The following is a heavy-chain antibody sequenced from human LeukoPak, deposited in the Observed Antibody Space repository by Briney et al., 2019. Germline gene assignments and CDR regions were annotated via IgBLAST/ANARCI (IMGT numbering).Heavy chain of an antibody. CDR3: ARETRWDFDY. V-gene: IGHV3-48*04. CDR2: ISSSGRTI. D-gene: IGHD5-24*01. CDR1: GFTFSSYW. Sequence: GGSLRLSCAASGFTFSSYWMHWVRQSPGKGLEWVSYISSSGRTIYYADSVKGRFTISRDNAKNSLYLQMNSLRAEDTAVYYCARETRWDFDYWGQGALVSVSS. J-gene: IGHJ4*02.